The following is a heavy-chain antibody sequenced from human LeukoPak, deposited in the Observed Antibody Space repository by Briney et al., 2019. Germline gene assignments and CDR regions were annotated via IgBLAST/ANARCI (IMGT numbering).Heavy chain of an antibody. J-gene: IGHJ4*02. V-gene: IGHV1-46*01. CDR2: INPSGGST. CDR3: ARLKWSDSSGYYTYYFDY. D-gene: IGHD3-22*01. Sequence: ASVKVSCKASGYTFTSYYMHWVRQAPGQGLEWMGIINPSGGSTSYAQKFQGRVTMTRDTSTSTVYMELSSLRSEDTAVYYCARLKWSDSSGYYTYYFDYWGQGTLVTVSS. CDR1: GYTFTSYY.